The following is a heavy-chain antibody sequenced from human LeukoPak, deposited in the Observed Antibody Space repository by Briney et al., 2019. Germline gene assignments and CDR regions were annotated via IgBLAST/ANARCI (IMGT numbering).Heavy chain of an antibody. CDR2: IYYSGST. Sequence: PSETLSLTCTVSGGSISSYYWSWIRQPPGKGLEWIGYIYYSGSTNYNPSLKSRVTISVDTSKNQFSLKLSPVTAADTAVYYCAGYDYGDYGWFDPWGQGTLVTVSS. D-gene: IGHD4-17*01. CDR1: GGSISSYY. V-gene: IGHV4-59*01. J-gene: IGHJ5*02. CDR3: AGYDYGDYGWFDP.